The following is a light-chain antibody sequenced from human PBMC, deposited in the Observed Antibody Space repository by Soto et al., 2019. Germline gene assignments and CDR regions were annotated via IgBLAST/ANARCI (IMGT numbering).Light chain of an antibody. J-gene: IGKJ4*01. V-gene: IGKV1-5*03. CDR1: QTISSW. CDR3: QQYFAYPLT. CDR2: KAS. Sequence: DIQMTQSPSTLSGSVGDRVTITCRASQTISSWLAWYQQKPGKAPKLLIYKASTLKSGVPSGFSGSGSGTEFTLTISGLQPDDFATYYCQQYFAYPLTFGGGTKVDIK.